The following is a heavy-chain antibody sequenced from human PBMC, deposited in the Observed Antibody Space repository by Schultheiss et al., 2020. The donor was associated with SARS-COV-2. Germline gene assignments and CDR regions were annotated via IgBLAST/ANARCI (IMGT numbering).Heavy chain of an antibody. CDR3: ARFRRYSSSSYYFDY. V-gene: IGHV4-39*07. Sequence: SQTLSLTCTVSGGSISSSSYYWSWIRQPPGKGLEWIGEINHSGSTNYNPSLKSRVTISVDTSKNQFSLKLSSVTAADTAVYYCARFRRYSSSSYYFDYWGQGTLVTVSS. D-gene: IGHD6-6*01. CDR1: GGSISSSSYY. CDR2: INHSGST. J-gene: IGHJ4*02.